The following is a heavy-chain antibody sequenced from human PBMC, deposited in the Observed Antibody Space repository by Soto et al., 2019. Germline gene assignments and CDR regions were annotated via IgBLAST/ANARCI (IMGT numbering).Heavy chain of an antibody. Sequence: EVQLVESGGGLVQPGGSLRLSCAASGFTFSSYEMNWVRQAPGKGLEWVSYISSSGSTIYYADSVKGRFTISRDNAKNSLYLQMNSLKAEDTAVYDGARAGDRIQLWPDFFDYWGQGTLVTVSS. CDR3: ARAGDRIQLWPDFFDY. V-gene: IGHV3-48*03. D-gene: IGHD5-18*01. CDR1: GFTFSSYE. CDR2: ISSSGSTI. J-gene: IGHJ4*02.